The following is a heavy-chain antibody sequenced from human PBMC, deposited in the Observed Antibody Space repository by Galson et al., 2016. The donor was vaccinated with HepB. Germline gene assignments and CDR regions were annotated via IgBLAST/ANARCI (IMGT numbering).Heavy chain of an antibody. V-gene: IGHV3-9*01. CDR3: AKLGTQYSYGHYTFDY. CDR1: GFTFDDYS. Sequence: SLRLSCAASGFTFDDYSMHWVRLAPGKGLEWVSTISWDSGSIGYADSVKGRFTISRDNAHNSLYLQMHSLRTEDTAFYYCAKLGTQYSYGHYTFDYWGQGTLVTVSS. D-gene: IGHD5-18*01. J-gene: IGHJ4*02. CDR2: ISWDSGSI.